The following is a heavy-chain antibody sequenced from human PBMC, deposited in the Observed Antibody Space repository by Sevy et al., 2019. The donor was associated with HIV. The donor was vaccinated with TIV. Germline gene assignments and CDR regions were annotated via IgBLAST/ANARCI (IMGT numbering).Heavy chain of an antibody. V-gene: IGHV3-7*01. CDR2: LKQDGSEK. J-gene: IGHJ4*02. Sequence: GGSLRLSCAASGFTFSSYWMSWVRLAPGKGLEWVANLKQDGSEKDYVDSVKGRFTISRDNAKNSLYLQMNSLRAEDTAVYYCARVLYYDFWSGYYSMGFDYWGQGTLVTVSS. D-gene: IGHD3-3*01. CDR3: ARVLYYDFWSGYYSMGFDY. CDR1: GFTFSSYW.